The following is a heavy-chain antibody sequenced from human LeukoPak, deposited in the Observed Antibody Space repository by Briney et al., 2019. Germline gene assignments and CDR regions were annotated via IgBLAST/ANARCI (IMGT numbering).Heavy chain of an antibody. V-gene: IGHV4-39*01. CDR2: IYYSGST. J-gene: IGHJ3*02. CDR3: ARHKQSGTYYDAFDI. D-gene: IGHD1-26*01. Sequence: SETLSLTCTVSGGSIGSTTYYWGWIRQPPGKELECIGRIYYSGSTYYNPSLKSRVTISLDTSKNQFSLKLSSVTAADTAVYYCARHKQSGTYYDAFDIWGQGTMVTVSS. CDR1: GGSIGSTTYY.